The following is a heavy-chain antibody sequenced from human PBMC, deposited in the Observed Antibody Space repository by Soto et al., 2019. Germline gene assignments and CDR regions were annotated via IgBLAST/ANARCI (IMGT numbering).Heavy chain of an antibody. CDR1: GDSGSEKSYY. Sequence: SVTLSLTCPVWGDSGSEKSYYWLWIRQPPGKRLVWIGYVYYSGTTNYTPSLKSRVTISVDLSKNRFSLRLSSVTTADTALYYCARTTAVPNTLRSRYFFDYRGQGTPVTVSS. CDR3: ARTTAVPNTLRSRYFFDY. J-gene: IGHJ4*02. V-gene: IGHV4-61*01. CDR2: VYYSGTT. D-gene: IGHD4-17*01.